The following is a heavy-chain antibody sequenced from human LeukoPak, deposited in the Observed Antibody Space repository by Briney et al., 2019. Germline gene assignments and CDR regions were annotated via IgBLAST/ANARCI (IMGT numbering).Heavy chain of an antibody. V-gene: IGHV3-23*01. Sequence: HPGGSLRLSCAASGFTFSSYAMSWVRQAPGKGLEWVSAISGSGGSTYYADSVKGRFTISRDNSKNTLYLQMNSLRAEDTAVYYCAKSLRYPEYSSSSGPIDYWGQGTLATVSS. CDR1: GFTFSSYA. D-gene: IGHD6-6*01. CDR2: ISGSGGST. CDR3: AKSLRYPEYSSSSGPIDY. J-gene: IGHJ4*02.